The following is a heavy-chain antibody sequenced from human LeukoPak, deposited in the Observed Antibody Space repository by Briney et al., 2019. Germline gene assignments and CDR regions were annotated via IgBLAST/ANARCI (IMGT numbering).Heavy chain of an antibody. J-gene: IGHJ4*02. D-gene: IGHD6-6*01. CDR2: ISYDGGST. Sequence: GGSLRLSCAASGFNFSTYAMHWVRQAPGKGLEWMAIISYDGGSTSYAASVTGRFTISRVNSKNTLYLQMRSPPTEDTAVYYCAKLEGSSSYSFDYWGQGTLVTVSS. CDR1: GFNFSTYA. V-gene: IGHV3-30*18. CDR3: AKLEGSSSYSFDY.